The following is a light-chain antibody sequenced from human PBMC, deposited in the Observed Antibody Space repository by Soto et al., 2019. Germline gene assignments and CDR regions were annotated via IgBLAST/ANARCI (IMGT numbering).Light chain of an antibody. CDR3: QQYNGYWT. CDR2: EAS. Sequence: DIQMTQSPSTLSASVGDRVTITCRASQSISDSLAWYQQKPGKAPKLLIYEASNLKSGVPSRFSGSGSGTEYTLTISILQPDDFASYYCQQYNGYWTFGQGTKVEI. V-gene: IGKV1-5*03. J-gene: IGKJ1*01. CDR1: QSISDS.